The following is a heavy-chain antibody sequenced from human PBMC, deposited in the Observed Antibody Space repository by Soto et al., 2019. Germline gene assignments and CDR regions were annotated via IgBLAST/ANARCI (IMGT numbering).Heavy chain of an antibody. J-gene: IGHJ6*02. D-gene: IGHD6-19*01. Sequence: SETLSLTYTLSGGPISNSSYYWGWIRQPPGKGLEWIGSIYYSGSTYYNPSLKSRVTISVDTSKNQFSLKLSSVTAADTAVYYCASQAGFYYYYGMDVWGQGTTVT. CDR3: ASQAGFYYYYGMDV. CDR2: IYYSGST. V-gene: IGHV4-39*01. CDR1: GGPISNSSYY.